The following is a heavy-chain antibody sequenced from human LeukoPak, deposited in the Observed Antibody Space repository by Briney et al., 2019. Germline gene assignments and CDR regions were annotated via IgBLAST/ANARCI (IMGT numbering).Heavy chain of an antibody. V-gene: IGHV4-4*02. Sequence: PSETLSLTCAVSGGSISSSNWWSWVRQPSGKGLEWIGEIYHSGSTNYNPSLKSRVTISVDKSKNQFSLKLSSVTAADTAVYYCARDGRYYDSSGYIRGFDYWGQGTLVTVSS. CDR1: GGSISSSNW. CDR2: IYHSGST. CDR3: ARDGRYYDSSGYIRGFDY. J-gene: IGHJ4*02. D-gene: IGHD3-22*01.